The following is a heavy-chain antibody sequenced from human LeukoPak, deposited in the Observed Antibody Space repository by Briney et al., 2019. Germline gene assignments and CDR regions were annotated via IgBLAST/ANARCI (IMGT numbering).Heavy chain of an antibody. V-gene: IGHV1-8*01. J-gene: IGHJ4*02. CDR1: GYTFTSYD. D-gene: IGHD3-10*01. CDR2: MNPNSGNT. Sequence: EASVKVSCKASGYTFTSYDINWVRQATGQGLEWMGWMNPNSGNTGYAQKFQGRVTMTRNTSISTAYMELSSLRSEDTAVYYCARALSKRLRGHTVWDPKIDYWGQGTLVTVSS. CDR3: ARALSKRLRGHTVWDPKIDY.